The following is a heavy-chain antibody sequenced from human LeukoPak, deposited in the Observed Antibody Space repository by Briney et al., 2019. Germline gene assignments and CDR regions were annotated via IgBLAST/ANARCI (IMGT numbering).Heavy chain of an antibody. D-gene: IGHD5-18*01. CDR2: ISYDGSNK. V-gene: IGHV3-30*03. CDR1: GFTFSSYG. Sequence: QSGGSLRLSCAASGFTFSSYGMHWVRQAPGKGLEWVAVISYDGSNKCYADSVKGRFTIPRDNSKNTLYLQMNSLRAEDTAVYYATRGYSYGPPFDYWGQGTLVTVSS. J-gene: IGHJ4*02. CDR3: TRGYSYGPPFDY.